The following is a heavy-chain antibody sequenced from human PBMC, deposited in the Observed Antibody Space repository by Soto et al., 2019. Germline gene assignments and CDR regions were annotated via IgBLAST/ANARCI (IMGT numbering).Heavy chain of an antibody. Sequence: ASVTVSCKASGYSFSTYGISWVRQAPGQGLEWMGWISTSNGYTNYAQKFQGRVSMTTDTSTNTAYMEVRSLRSDDTAVYYCARALGDYGMDYYYYYGMDVWGQGTTVTVSS. CDR2: ISTSNGYT. V-gene: IGHV1-18*01. D-gene: IGHD4-17*01. CDR3: ARALGDYGMDYYYYYGMDV. CDR1: GYSFSTYG. J-gene: IGHJ6*02.